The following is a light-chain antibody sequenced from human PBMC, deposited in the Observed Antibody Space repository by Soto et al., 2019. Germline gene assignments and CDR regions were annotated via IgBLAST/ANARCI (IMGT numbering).Light chain of an antibody. CDR2: GAS. V-gene: IGKV3-20*01. Sequence: EIALTQSPGTLSLSPGERATLSCRASQIVSSTYLAWFQQKAGQAPRLLIYGASTRATGIPDRFSGSGSGTDFTLTISGLEPEDFALYYCQQYGVTPPNTFGGGTKVDIK. CDR3: QQYGVTPPNT. J-gene: IGKJ4*01. CDR1: QIVSSTY.